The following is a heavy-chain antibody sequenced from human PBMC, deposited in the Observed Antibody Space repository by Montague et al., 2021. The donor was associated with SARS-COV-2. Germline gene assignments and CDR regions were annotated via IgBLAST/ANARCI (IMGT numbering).Heavy chain of an antibody. CDR3: ARGLWFGELLYYYYYYGMDV. CDR2: THLRSKWYN. Sequence: CAISGDSVSSNSAAWNWNRQSPSSGPEWLGGTHLRSKWYNDYAVSVKSRITINPDTSKNQFSLQLNSVTPEDTAVYYCARGLWFGELLYYYYYYGMDVWGQGTTVTVSS. V-gene: IGHV6-1*01. D-gene: IGHD3-10*01. J-gene: IGHJ6*02. CDR1: GDSVSSNSAA.